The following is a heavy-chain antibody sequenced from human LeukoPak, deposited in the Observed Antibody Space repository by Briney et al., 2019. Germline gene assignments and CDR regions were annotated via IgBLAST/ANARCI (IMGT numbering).Heavy chain of an antibody. D-gene: IGHD5-18*01. CDR2: ISSSGSTI. CDR1: GFTFSSYE. Sequence: GGSLRLSCAASGFTFSSYEMNWVRQAPGKGLEWVSYISSSGSTIYYADSVKGRFTISRDNAKNSLYLHMNSLRAEDTAVYYCARESGYSYSEFDYWGQGTLVTVSS. V-gene: IGHV3-48*03. CDR3: ARESGYSYSEFDY. J-gene: IGHJ4*02.